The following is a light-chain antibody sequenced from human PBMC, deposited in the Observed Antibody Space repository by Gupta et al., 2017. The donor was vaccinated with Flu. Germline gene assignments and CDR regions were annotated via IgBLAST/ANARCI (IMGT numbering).Light chain of an antibody. CDR3: HQYYSIPIT. J-gene: IGKJ1*01. CDR2: WAS. V-gene: IGKV4-1*01. CDR1: LSVLYSPSNSSY. Sequence: AQTATVKGKFTLSVLYSPSNSSYLAWYQQKPGKSPKVLIYWASSGETGVPSRFSGSGSGTEFTLTISSLQPDDVANYYCHQYYSIPITFGQGTKLEIK.